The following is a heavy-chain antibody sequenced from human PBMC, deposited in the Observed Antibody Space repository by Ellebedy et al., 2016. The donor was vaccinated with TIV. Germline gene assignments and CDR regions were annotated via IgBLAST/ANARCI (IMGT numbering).Heavy chain of an antibody. V-gene: IGHV4-59*01. CDR3: ARIGGVSFGERPIDY. CDR2: IYYTGTT. CDR1: GGSISRYY. J-gene: IGHJ4*02. D-gene: IGHD3-10*01. Sequence: PGGSLRLSCIVSGGSISRYYWSWIRQPPGRGLEWIGNIYYTGTTNYNPSLQSRVTISLDTYKNQFSLRLTSVTAADTAVYYCARIGGVSFGERPIDYWGQGTLVTVSS.